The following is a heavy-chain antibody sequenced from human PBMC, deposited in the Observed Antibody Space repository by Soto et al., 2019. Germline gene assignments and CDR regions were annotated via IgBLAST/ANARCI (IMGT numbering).Heavy chain of an antibody. D-gene: IGHD2-15*01. Sequence: GGSLRLSCAASGFTFSSYWMSWVRQAPGKGLEWVANIKQDGSEKYYVDSVKGRFTISRDNAKNSLYLQMNSLRAGDTAVYYCAREIVVVVAATDYYYMDVWGKGTTVTVSS. CDR1: GFTFSSYW. CDR2: IKQDGSEK. V-gene: IGHV3-7*01. CDR3: AREIVVVVAATDYYYMDV. J-gene: IGHJ6*03.